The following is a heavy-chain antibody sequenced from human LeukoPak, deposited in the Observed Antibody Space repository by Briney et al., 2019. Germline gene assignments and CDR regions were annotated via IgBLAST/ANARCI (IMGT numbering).Heavy chain of an antibody. V-gene: IGHV3-53*04. J-gene: IGHJ4*02. D-gene: IGHD5-18*01. CDR2: IYSGGTT. CDR1: GFTFSSYE. Sequence: GGSLRLSCAASGFTFSSYEMNWVSQAPGKGLEWVSTIYSGGTTYYADSVMGRFTISRHNSRNTLYLQMNSLRAEDTAVYYCARVDTVMAYYFDLWGQGTLVTVSS. CDR3: ARVDTVMAYYFDL.